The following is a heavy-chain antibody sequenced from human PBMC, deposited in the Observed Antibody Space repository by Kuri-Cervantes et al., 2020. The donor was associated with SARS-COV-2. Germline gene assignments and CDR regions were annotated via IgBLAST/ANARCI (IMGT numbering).Heavy chain of an antibody. CDR1: GGSFSGYY. Sequence: SETLSLTCAVYGGSFSGYYWSWIRQPPGKGLEWIGEINHSGSTNYNPSLKSRVTISVDTSKDQFSLKLSSVTAADTAVYYCARGSVVPAANDYWGRGTLVTVSS. D-gene: IGHD2-2*01. J-gene: IGHJ4*02. V-gene: IGHV4-34*01. CDR2: INHSGST. CDR3: ARGSVVPAANDY.